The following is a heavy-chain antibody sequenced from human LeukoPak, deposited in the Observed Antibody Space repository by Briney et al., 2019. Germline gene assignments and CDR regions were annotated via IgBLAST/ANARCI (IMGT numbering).Heavy chain of an antibody. CDR1: GYSISSGYY. V-gene: IGHV4-38-2*02. D-gene: IGHD1-26*01. CDR3: ARDIREVGESHYFDY. Sequence: SETLSLTCAVSGYSISSGYYWGWIRQSPGKGLEWIGSIYHSGSTYYNPSLKSRVTISVDTSKNQFSLKLSSVTAADTAVYYCARDIREVGESHYFDYWGQGILVTVTS. CDR2: IYHSGST. J-gene: IGHJ4*02.